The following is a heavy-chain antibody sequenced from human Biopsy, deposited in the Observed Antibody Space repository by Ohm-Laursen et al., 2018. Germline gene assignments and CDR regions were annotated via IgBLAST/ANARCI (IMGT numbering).Heavy chain of an antibody. J-gene: IGHJ1*01. D-gene: IGHD3-9*01. Sequence: SSVKVSCKSPEGTFSNYGVNWVRQAPGQGLEWLGGNIPILGTGNYAQKFQDRVTVAADTSTSTATMELRSLRSDDTAVHYCATKLTGYFHHWGQGTLVIVSS. V-gene: IGHV1-69*06. CDR2: NIPILGTG. CDR3: ATKLTGYFHH. CDR1: EGTFSNYG.